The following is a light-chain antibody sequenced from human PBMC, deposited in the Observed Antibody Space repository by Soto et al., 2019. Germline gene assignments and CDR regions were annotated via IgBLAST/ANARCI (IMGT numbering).Light chain of an antibody. V-gene: IGLV2-14*01. CDR1: SSDVG. Sequence: QSALTQPASVSGSPGQSITISCTGTSSDVGVSWYQHHPGKAPKLMIFEVTNRPSGVSDRFSGSNSGNAGSRTISGLQTEDEADYYFCSFTSINTWVFGGGTKLTVI. CDR2: EVT. J-gene: IGLJ3*02. CDR3: CSFTSINTWV.